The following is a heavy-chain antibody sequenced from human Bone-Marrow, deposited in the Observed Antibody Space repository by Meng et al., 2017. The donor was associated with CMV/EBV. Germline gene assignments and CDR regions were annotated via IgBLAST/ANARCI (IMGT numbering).Heavy chain of an antibody. CDR2: INHNSGGK. V-gene: IGHV1-2*02. CDR3: ASPVVGATTGFY. CDR1: GNSFTGYE. Sequence: KAAGNSFTGYEMQWVRQAPGQGLEWMGWINHNSGGKSYEKKFQGRVTMTRDTAISTAYMELSRLRSDDTAVYYCASPVVGATTGFYWGQGTLVTVSS. J-gene: IGHJ4*02. D-gene: IGHD1-26*01.